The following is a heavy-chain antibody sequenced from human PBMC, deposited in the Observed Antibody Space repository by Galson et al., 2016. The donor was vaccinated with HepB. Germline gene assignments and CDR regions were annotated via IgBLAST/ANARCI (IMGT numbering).Heavy chain of an antibody. Sequence: SLRLSCAASGFTFDDYTMHWVRQAPGKGLEWVSLIGWDGNRSDYADSAKGRFVISRDNRKNYLYLEMNSLRTEDTALYYCAKALMYDYDSSGWALDQWGRGTLVSVSS. V-gene: IGHV3-43*01. CDR2: IGWDGNRS. D-gene: IGHD3-22*01. CDR1: GFTFDDYT. CDR3: AKALMYDYDSSGWALDQ. J-gene: IGHJ4*02.